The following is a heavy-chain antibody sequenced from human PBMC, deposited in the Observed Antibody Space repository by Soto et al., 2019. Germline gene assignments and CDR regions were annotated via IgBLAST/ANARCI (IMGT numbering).Heavy chain of an antibody. V-gene: IGHV3-23*01. J-gene: IGHJ6*02. CDR3: ARYIPGVRYYGMDV. CDR1: GFTFSSYA. Sequence: EVQLLESGGGLVQPGGSLRLSCAASGFTFSSYAMKWVRQAPGKGLEWVSLIGESGTPTYYADSVKGRFTISRDNSGKTLFLEMYSLRAEYTAVYYCARYIPGVRYYGMDVGGQGTTVTVSS. D-gene: IGHD2-2*01. CDR2: IGESGTPT.